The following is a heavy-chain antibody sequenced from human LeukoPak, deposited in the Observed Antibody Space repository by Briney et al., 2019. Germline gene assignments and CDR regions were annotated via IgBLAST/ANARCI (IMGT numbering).Heavy chain of an antibody. CDR3: ESGRITIFGVVIKGYYYGMDV. D-gene: IGHD3-3*01. V-gene: IGHV3-30-3*01. J-gene: IGHJ6*02. CDR1: GFTLSSYA. CDR2: ISYDGSNK. Sequence: GGSLRLSRAASGFTLSSYAIHGVRLAPGKGLEWVAVISYDGSNKYYADSVKGRFTISRDNSKNTLYLQMNSLRAEDTAVYCCESGRITIFGVVIKGYYYGMDVWGQGTTVTVSS.